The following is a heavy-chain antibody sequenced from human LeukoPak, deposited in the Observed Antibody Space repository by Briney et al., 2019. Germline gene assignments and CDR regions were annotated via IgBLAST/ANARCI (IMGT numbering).Heavy chain of an antibody. J-gene: IGHJ4*02. Sequence: PGGSLRLSCVASGITFSTYSMTWVRQRPGKGLEWVASIYNSGTKIFYADSVKGRITISRDNSNNVLFLQMDSLRAEDSAIYYCAKDIVPDSGWDLDYWGRGTLVTVSS. CDR1: GITFSTYS. D-gene: IGHD6-19*01. V-gene: IGHV3-23*05. CDR3: AKDIVPDSGWDLDY. CDR2: IYNSGTKI.